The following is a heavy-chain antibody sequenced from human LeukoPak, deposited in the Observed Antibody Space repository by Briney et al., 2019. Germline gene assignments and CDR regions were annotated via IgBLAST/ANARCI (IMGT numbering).Heavy chain of an antibody. V-gene: IGHV1-8*01. D-gene: IGHD3-22*01. CDR2: MNPNSGNT. CDR1: GYTFTSYD. CDR3: ARGTYYYDSSGYYYFDY. J-gene: IGHJ4*02. Sequence: ASVKVSCKASGYTFTSYDINWVRQATGQGLERMGWMNPNSGNTGYAQKFQGRVTMTRNTSISTAYMELSSLRSEDTAVYYCARGTYYYDSSGYYYFDYWGQGTLVTVSS.